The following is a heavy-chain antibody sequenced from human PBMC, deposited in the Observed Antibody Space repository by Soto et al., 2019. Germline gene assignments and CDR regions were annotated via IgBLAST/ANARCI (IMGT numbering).Heavy chain of an antibody. CDR1: GGSISSSNW. CDR3: ATVQGYSSGWGEYYYYGMDV. D-gene: IGHD6-19*01. J-gene: IGHJ6*02. CDR2: IYHSGST. Sequence: PSETLSLTCAVSGGSISSSNWWSWVRQPPGKGLEWIGEIYHSGSTNYNPSLKSRVTISVDKSKNQFSLKLSSVTAADTAVYYCATVQGYSSGWGEYYYYGMDVWGQGTTVTVS. V-gene: IGHV4-4*02.